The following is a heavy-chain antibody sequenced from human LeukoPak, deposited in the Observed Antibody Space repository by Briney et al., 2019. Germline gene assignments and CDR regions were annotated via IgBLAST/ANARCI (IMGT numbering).Heavy chain of an antibody. D-gene: IGHD4-17*01. Sequence: SQTLSLTCTVSGGSISSGDYYWSWIRQPPGKGLEWIGYIYYSGSTYYNPSLKSRVTISLDASENQFSLKLTSLTAADTALYYCARAPDYGDYFNYWGQGTLVTVSS. CDR2: IYYSGST. J-gene: IGHJ4*02. CDR1: GGSISSGDYY. CDR3: ARAPDYGDYFNY. V-gene: IGHV4-30-4*01.